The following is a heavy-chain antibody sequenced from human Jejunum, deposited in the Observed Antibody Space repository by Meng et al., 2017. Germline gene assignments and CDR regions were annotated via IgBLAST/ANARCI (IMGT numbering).Heavy chain of an antibody. J-gene: IGHJ4*02. D-gene: IGHD3-10*01. CDR3: ASPLGY. CDR2: IYNGGST. CDR1: DFIVTSDY. V-gene: IGHV3-53*01. Sequence: GESLKISCAASDFIVTSDYMFWVRQAPGKGLEWVSVIYNGGSTFHTDSVKGRFTISRDISKNTLHLQMNSLRAEDTAVYYCASPLGYWGQGTLVTVSS.